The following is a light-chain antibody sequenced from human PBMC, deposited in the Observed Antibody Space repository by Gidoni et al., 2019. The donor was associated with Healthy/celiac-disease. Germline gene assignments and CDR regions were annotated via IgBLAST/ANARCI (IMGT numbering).Light chain of an antibody. V-gene: IGKV3-20*01. Sequence: IVLPQSPVTLSLSPGKRATLSCPASQSVSRGYLTWYQQEPGQAPRLLIYGASSRATGIPDRFSGSGSGTDFTLTISRLEPEGFAVYYCQQYGSSPRVTFGQGTKLEIK. CDR1: QSVSRGY. CDR2: GAS. CDR3: QQYGSSPRVT. J-gene: IGKJ2*01.